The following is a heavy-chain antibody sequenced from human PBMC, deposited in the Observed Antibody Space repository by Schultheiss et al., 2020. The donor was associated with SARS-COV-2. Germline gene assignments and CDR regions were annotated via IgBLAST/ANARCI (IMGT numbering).Heavy chain of an antibody. J-gene: IGHJ4*02. CDR2: INPNSGGT. CDR3: ARGGEPGPFDY. D-gene: IGHD1-14*01. CDR1: GYNFNTFS. V-gene: IGHV1-18*01. Sequence: ASVKVSCKSSGYNFNTFSISWVRQAPGQGLEWMGWINPNSGGTNYAQKFQGRVTITADKSTSTAYMELRSLRSDDTAVYYCARGGEPGPFDYWGQGTLVTVSS.